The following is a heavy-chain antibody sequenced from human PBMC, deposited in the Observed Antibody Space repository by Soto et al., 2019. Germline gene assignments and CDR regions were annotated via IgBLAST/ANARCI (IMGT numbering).Heavy chain of an antibody. D-gene: IGHD3-9*01. V-gene: IGHV4-31*03. CDR1: GGSISSGGYY. CDR2: IYYSGST. J-gene: IGHJ4*02. CDR3: ARGYDILTGYYSFDY. Sequence: SETLSLTCTVAGGSISSGGYYWSWIRQHPGKGLEGIGYIYYSGSTYYNPSLKSRVTISVDTSKNQFSLKLSSVTAADTAVYYCARGYDILTGYYSFDYWGQVTLFTVSS.